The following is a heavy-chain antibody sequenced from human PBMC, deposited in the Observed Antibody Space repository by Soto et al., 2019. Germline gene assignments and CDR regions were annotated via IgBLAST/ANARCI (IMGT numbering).Heavy chain of an antibody. CDR2: TSTGGSRI. Sequence: GGSLRLSCAASGFTVSGVYMSWVRQAPGKGLEWVSVTSTGGSRIYYADSVKGRFTISSDNSKNTLYLHMDSLRAEDMAAYYCTARVRSSGWYADFDSWGQGALVTVSS. J-gene: IGHJ4*02. CDR1: GFTVSGVY. V-gene: IGHV3-53*01. CDR3: TARVRSSGWYADFDS. D-gene: IGHD6-19*01.